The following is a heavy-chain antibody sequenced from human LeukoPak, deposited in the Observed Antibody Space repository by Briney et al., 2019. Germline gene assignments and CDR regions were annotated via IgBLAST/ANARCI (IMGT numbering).Heavy chain of an antibody. Sequence: PGGSLRLSRAASGFTFSNYWLTWVRQAPGQGLGWVANIKQDGSEKHYVDSVKGRFTISRDNAKNSLYLQMNSLRAEDTAVYYCARDRQIAYWGQGTLVTVSS. CDR2: IKQDGSEK. J-gene: IGHJ4*02. CDR1: GFTFSNYW. V-gene: IGHV3-7*01. CDR3: ARDRQIAY.